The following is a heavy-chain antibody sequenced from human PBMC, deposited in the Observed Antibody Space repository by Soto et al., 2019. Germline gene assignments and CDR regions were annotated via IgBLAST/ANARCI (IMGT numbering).Heavy chain of an antibody. CDR3: AKDDYYDSSGYSTNWPLDP. CDR1: GFTFSSYA. D-gene: IGHD3-22*01. CDR2: ISYDGSNK. Sequence: GGSLRLSCAASGFTFSSYAMHWVRQAPGKGLEWVAVISYDGSNKYYADSVKGRFTISRDNSKNTLYLQMNSLRAEDTAVYYCAKDDYYDSSGYSTNWPLDPWGQGTLVTVSS. J-gene: IGHJ5*02. V-gene: IGHV3-30-3*02.